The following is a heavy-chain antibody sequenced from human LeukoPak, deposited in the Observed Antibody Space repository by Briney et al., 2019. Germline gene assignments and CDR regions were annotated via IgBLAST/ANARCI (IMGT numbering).Heavy chain of an antibody. V-gene: IGHV4-59*08. CDR1: GGSISSYY. J-gene: IGHJ4*02. CDR3: ARPDYHSSASYYGPFDY. Sequence: SETLSLTCTVSGGSISSYYWSWIRQPPGKGLEWIGYIYYSGSTNYNPSLKSRVTISVDTSKNQSSPKLSSVTAADTAVYFCARPDYHSSASYYGPFDYWGQGSLVTVSS. CDR2: IYYSGST. D-gene: IGHD3-22*01.